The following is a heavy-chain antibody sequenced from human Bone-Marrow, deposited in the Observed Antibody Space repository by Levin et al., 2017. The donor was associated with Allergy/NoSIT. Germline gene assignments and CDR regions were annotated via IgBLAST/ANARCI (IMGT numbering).Heavy chain of an antibody. V-gene: IGHV3-21*01. Sequence: PGGSLRLSCEISGFSFNYYNMNWVRQVPGKGLEWVSSIRESGTYIYYRDSVKGRFTISRDSAKNSVYLQMDSLRAEDTGVYYCARDHRSLYFMDVWGQGTTVTVSS. CDR2: IRESGTYI. CDR3: ARDHRSLYFMDV. CDR1: GFSFNYYN. D-gene: IGHD5/OR15-5a*01. J-gene: IGHJ6*02.